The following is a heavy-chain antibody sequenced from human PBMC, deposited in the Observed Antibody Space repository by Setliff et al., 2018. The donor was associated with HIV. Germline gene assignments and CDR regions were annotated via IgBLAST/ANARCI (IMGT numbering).Heavy chain of an antibody. CDR3: ARGDSRWFKFPFDY. CDR2: IIPLFGIP. D-gene: IGHD3-10*01. Sequence: ASVKVSCKASGYTFTMYGITWVRQAPGQGLEWMGGIIPLFGIPNYAQNFQGRVTITADESTNTAYMELNSLRSEDTAVYYCARGDSRWFKFPFDYWGQGTLVTVSS. J-gene: IGHJ4*02. CDR1: GYTFTMYG. V-gene: IGHV1-69*13.